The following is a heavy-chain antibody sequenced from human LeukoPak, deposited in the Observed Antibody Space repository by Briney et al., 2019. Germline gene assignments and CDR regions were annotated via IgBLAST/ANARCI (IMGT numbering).Heavy chain of an antibody. CDR3: ARTPVSGSNWNYFDS. V-gene: IGHV4-30-2*01. J-gene: IGHJ4*02. Sequence: PSQTLSLTWTVSGGSFSSGSYYWSWIRQPPGKGLEWIGYIFHTGTPYYNPSLRSRVTISGDRSKNHFSLTLTSVTAADTAVYYCARTPVSGSNWNYFDSWGQGTLVTVSS. D-gene: IGHD1-20*01. CDR2: IFHTGTP. CDR1: GGSFSSGSYY.